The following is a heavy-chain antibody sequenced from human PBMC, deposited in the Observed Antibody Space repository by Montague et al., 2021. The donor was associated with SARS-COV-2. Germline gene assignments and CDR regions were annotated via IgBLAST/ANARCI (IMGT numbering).Heavy chain of an antibody. Sequence: SLRLSCAASGFDFSNYWMNWVRQAPGEGLVWVSHINRDWSYTNHXXSLKGRLTISRDNAKNTLHLQMNSLRVEDTAVYFCASRGHNSGYDLFDFDYWGQGTLVTVSS. D-gene: IGHD5-12*01. CDR1: GFDFSNYW. V-gene: IGHV3-74*01. J-gene: IGHJ4*02. CDR2: INRDWSYT. CDR3: ASRGHNSGYDLFDFDY.